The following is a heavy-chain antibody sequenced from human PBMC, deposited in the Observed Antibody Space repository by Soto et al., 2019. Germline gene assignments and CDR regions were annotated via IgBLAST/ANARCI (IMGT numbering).Heavy chain of an antibody. CDR3: ARGRRYDYVWGSYRVGMDV. Sequence: EVQLVQSGAEVKKPGESLRISCKGSGYSFTSYWISWVRQMPGKGLEWMGRIDPSDSYTNYSPSFQGHVTISADKSISTAYLQWSSLKASDTAMYYCARGRRYDYVWGSYRVGMDVWGQGTTVTVSS. V-gene: IGHV5-10-1*01. D-gene: IGHD3-16*02. J-gene: IGHJ6*02. CDR1: GYSFTSYW. CDR2: IDPSDSYT.